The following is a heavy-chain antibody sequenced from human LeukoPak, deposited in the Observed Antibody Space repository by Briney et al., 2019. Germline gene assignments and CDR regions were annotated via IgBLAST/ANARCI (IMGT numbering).Heavy chain of an antibody. CDR3: ARWDDRGKYFDY. J-gene: IGHJ4*02. Sequence: SETLSLTCTVSGGSISSYYWSWIRQPPGKGLEWIGYIYYSGSTNYNPSLKSRVIISVDTSKNQFSLKLSSVTAADTAVYYCARWDDRGKYFDYWGQGTLVTVSS. CDR2: IYYSGST. CDR1: GGSISSYY. V-gene: IGHV4-59*01. D-gene: IGHD3-22*01.